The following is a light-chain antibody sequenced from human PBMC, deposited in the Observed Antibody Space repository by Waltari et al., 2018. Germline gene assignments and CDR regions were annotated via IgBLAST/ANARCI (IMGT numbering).Light chain of an antibody. V-gene: IGLV4-69*01. J-gene: IGLJ3*02. CDR1: SGHITNV. Sequence: QLVLTQSPSASASLGASVKLTCTLSSGHITNVIAWHQQQPGKGPRFLMKVNSDGSHRTGDDIPDRFSCSCSGPERYLTISSLQSEDEADYYCETGGHGTWVFGGGTKLTVL. CDR3: ETGGHGTWV. CDR2: VNSDGSH.